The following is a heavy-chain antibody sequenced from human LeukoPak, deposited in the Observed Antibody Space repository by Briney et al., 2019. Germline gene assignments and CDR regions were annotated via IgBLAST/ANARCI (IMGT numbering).Heavy chain of an antibody. Sequence: ASVKVSCKVSGYTLTELSMHWVRQAPGKGLEWMGGFDPEDGETIYAQKFQGRLSMTEDTSTDTAYMELSSLRFEDTAVYYCATGIAAAFEGFDPWGQGTRLTVSS. J-gene: IGHJ5*02. V-gene: IGHV1-24*01. D-gene: IGHD6-13*01. CDR1: GYTLTELS. CDR2: FDPEDGET. CDR3: ATGIAAAFEGFDP.